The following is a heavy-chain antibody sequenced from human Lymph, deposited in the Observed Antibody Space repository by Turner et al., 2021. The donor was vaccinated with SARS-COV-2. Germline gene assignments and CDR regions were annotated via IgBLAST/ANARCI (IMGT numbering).Heavy chain of an antibody. CDR2: FDPEDGET. Sequence: QVQLVQSGAEVKKPGATVKVSCQVSGYTLPELSMHWVRQTPGKGLEWMGGFDPEDGETIYAQNFQGRVTMTEDTSTDTAYMDLSSLRSEDTAVYYCATAPAAVVTGWFDPWGQGTLVTVSS. D-gene: IGHD2-15*01. CDR3: ATAPAAVVTGWFDP. J-gene: IGHJ5*02. V-gene: IGHV1-24*01. CDR1: GYTLPELS.